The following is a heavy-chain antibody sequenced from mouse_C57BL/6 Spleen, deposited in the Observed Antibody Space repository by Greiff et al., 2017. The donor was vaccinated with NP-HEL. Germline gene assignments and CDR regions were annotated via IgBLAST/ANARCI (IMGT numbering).Heavy chain of an antibody. CDR1: GYTFTDYE. J-gene: IGHJ2*01. D-gene: IGHD3-1*01. CDR3: TRGGYYPYYFDY. CDR2: IDPETGGT. V-gene: IGHV1-15*01. Sequence: QVHVKQSGAELVRPGASVTLSCKASGYTFTDYEMHWVKQTPVHGLEWICAIDPETGGTAYNQKFTGKAILTADKSSSTAYMERRSLTSEDSAVYYCTRGGYYPYYFDYWGQGTTLTVSS.